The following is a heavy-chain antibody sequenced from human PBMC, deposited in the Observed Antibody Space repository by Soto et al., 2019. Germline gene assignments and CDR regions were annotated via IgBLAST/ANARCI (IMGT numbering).Heavy chain of an antibody. D-gene: IGHD3-16*01. V-gene: IGHV4-39*02. Sequence: LQLQESGPGLVKPSETLSLTCTVSGGSMTTYSYYWGWIRQSPGKGLEWIGTSDYTETTFYNPSLKRRVTISVDTSKKQFSLKMTSVTAADTAVYYLVTGGGGQLAIPSDYWGQGTLVTVSS. CDR3: VTGGGGQLAIPSDY. CDR1: GGSMTTYSYY. CDR2: SDYTETT. J-gene: IGHJ4*02.